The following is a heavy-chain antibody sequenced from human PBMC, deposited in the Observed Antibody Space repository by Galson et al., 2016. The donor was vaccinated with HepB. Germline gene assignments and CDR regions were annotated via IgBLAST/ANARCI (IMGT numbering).Heavy chain of an antibody. Sequence: SLRLSCAASGFTFSSYAMSWVRQAPGKGLEWVSAVSTTGGTTYYADSVKGRFAISRDNSKNTLYLQMNTLRAEDTAVYFCAKDSLWSGSPRYWYFDLWGQGTMVTVSS. CDR2: VSTTGGTT. V-gene: IGHV3-23*01. J-gene: IGHJ3*01. CDR1: GFTFSSYA. CDR3: AKDSLWSGSPRYWYFDL. D-gene: IGHD3-3*01.